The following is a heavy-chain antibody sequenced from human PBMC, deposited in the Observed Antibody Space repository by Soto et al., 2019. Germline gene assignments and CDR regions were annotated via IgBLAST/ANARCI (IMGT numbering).Heavy chain of an antibody. Sequence: EVQLLESGGGLVQPGVSLRLSCAASGFTFSDYFMNWVRQAPGKGLEWVSGINKDGGTTQNADFVRGRFTISRDNSRNTLYLQMNSVRAEDTALYYCAKDLHWYGMDVWGQGTTVTVS. J-gene: IGHJ6*02. CDR1: GFTFSDYF. D-gene: IGHD1-20*01. CDR3: AKDLHWYGMDV. CDR2: INKDGGTT. V-gene: IGHV3-23*01.